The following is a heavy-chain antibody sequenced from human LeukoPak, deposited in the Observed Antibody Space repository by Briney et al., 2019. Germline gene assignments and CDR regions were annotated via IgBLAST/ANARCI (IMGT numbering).Heavy chain of an antibody. CDR3: ARETYYYDSSGYDNFDY. V-gene: IGHV3-30*04. D-gene: IGHD3-22*01. CDR1: GFTFSSYA. CDR2: ISYDGRNK. Sequence: PGRSLRLSCAASGFTFSSYAMHWVRQAPGKGLEWVAVISYDGRNKYYADSVKGRFTISRDNSKNTLYLQMNSLRAEDTAVYYCARETYYYDSSGYDNFDYWGQGTLVTVSS. J-gene: IGHJ4*02.